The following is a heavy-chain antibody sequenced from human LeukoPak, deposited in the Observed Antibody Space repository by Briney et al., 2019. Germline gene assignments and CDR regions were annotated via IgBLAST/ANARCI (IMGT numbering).Heavy chain of an antibody. CDR2: ISGSGDGT. CDR1: GFTFSSDA. CDR3: AKGEYDFWSAMDV. V-gene: IGHV3-23*01. D-gene: IGHD3-3*01. Sequence: GGSLRLSCTSSGFTFSSDAMTWVRQAPGKGLEWVSSISGSGDGTYYADSVKGRFTISRDNSKNTLYLQMNSLRAEDTAVYYCAKGEYDFWSAMDVWGKGTTVTVSS. J-gene: IGHJ6*03.